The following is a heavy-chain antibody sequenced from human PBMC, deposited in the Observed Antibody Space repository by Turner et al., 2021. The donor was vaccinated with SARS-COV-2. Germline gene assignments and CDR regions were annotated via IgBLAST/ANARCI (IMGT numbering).Heavy chain of an antibody. D-gene: IGHD3-16*01. J-gene: IGHJ4*02. CDR1: GFSLSNYG. Sequence: VQLMESGGGVVQPGRSLRLSCAVSGFSLSNYGMHWVRQAPGKGLEWVAVVSYDGTNKDYADSVKGRFTISRDNSNNTLYLQMNSLRGEDTALYYCAKGLRTFGYFDSWGQGTLVTVSS. CDR2: VSYDGTNK. CDR3: AKGLRTFGYFDS. V-gene: IGHV3-30*18.